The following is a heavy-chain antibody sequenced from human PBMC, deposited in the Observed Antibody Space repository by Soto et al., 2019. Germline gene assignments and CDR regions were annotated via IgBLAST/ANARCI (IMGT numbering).Heavy chain of an antibody. Sequence: TGGSLRLSCAASGFTFSSYAMHWVRQAPGKGLEWVAVISYDGSNKYYADSVKGRFTISRDNSKNTLYLQMNSLRAEDTAVYYCARDLLLNDFWSGYYSREFDPWGQGTLVTVSS. D-gene: IGHD3-3*01. V-gene: IGHV3-30-3*01. CDR3: ARDLLLNDFWSGYYSREFDP. CDR2: ISYDGSNK. J-gene: IGHJ5*02. CDR1: GFTFSSYA.